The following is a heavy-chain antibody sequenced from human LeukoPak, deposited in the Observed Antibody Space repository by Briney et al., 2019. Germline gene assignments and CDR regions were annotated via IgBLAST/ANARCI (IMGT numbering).Heavy chain of an antibody. CDR1: GFTFSSYW. V-gene: IGHV3-7*01. D-gene: IGHD4-17*01. CDR2: IKQDGSEK. J-gene: IGHJ4*02. CDR3: ARVHYGDYYYFDY. Sequence: PGGSLRLSCAASGFTFSSYWMSWVRQAPGKGLEWVANIKQDGSEKYYVDSVKGRFTISRDNAKNSLYLQMNSLRAEDTAVYYCARVHYGDYYYFDYWGQGTLVTVSS.